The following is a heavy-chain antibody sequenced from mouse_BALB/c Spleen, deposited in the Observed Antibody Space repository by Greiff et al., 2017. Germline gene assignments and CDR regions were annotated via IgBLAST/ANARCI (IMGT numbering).Heavy chain of an antibody. J-gene: IGHJ3*01. CDR1: GFTFSSYA. V-gene: IGHV5-9-4*01. Sequence: EVQGVESGGGLVKPGGSLKLSCAASGFTFSSYAMSWVRQSPEKRLEWVAEISSGGSYTYYPDTVTGRFTISRDNAKNTLYLEMSSLRSEDTAMYYCAREDPTGAWFAYWGQGTLVTVSA. CDR3: AREDPTGAWFAY. D-gene: IGHD1-1*01. CDR2: ISSGGSYT.